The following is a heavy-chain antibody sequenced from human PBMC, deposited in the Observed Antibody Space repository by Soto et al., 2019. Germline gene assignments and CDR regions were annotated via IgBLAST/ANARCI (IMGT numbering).Heavy chain of an antibody. J-gene: IGHJ4*02. CDR3: AKDRSSTSCYAFDY. Sequence: GGSLRLSCAASGFTFRIYNMNWVRQAPGKGLEWISYISSSSSTIYYADSVKGRFTISRDNSKNTLYLQMNSLRVKDTAVYYFAKDRSSTSCYAFDYWVQGSLVTVSS. D-gene: IGHD2-2*01. CDR2: ISSSSSTI. CDR1: GFTFRIYN. V-gene: IGHV3-48*01.